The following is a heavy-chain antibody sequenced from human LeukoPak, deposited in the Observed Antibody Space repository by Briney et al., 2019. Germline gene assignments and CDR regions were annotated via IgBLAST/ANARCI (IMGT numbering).Heavy chain of an antibody. V-gene: IGHV1-69-2*01. D-gene: IGHD3-3*01. J-gene: IGHJ4*02. Sequence: ATVKISCKVSGYTFTDYYVHWVQQAPGKGLEWMGLVDPEDGETVYAEKFQGRVTITADTSTDTAYMELSSLRSEDTAVYYCATEGTIFGGEFDYWGQGTLVTVSS. CDR2: VDPEDGET. CDR3: ATEGTIFGGEFDY. CDR1: GYTFTDYY.